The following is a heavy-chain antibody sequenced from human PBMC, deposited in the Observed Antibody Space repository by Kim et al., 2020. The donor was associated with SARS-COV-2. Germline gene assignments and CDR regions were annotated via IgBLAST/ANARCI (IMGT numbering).Heavy chain of an antibody. Sequence: GDTYYPGSVKDRFTISRENAKTSLYLQMNSLRAGDTAVYYCARDRWYFDLWGRGTLVTVSS. V-gene: IGHV3-13*01. CDR2: GDT. CDR3: ARDRWYFDL. J-gene: IGHJ2*01.